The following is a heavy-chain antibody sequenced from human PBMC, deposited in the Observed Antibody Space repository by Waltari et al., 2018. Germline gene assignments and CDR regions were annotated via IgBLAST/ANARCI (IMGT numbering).Heavy chain of an antibody. V-gene: IGHV4-38-2*01. CDR3: RGVVAATGAGDY. Sequence: QVQLQESGPGLVKPSETLSLTCAVSGYSISSGYYWGWIRQPPGKGLEWIGSIYHSGSTSYNPSLRSRVTIAVDTSKNQFSLKLSSVTAADTAVYYCRGVVAATGAGDYWGQGTLVTVSS. J-gene: IGHJ4*02. CDR2: IYHSGST. D-gene: IGHD2-15*01. CDR1: GYSISSGYY.